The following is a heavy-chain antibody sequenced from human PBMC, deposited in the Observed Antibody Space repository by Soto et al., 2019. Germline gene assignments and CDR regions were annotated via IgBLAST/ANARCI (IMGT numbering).Heavy chain of an antibody. V-gene: IGHV3-23*01. CDR1: GFTFSRYA. D-gene: IGHD1-26*01. CDR3: AKSGSHSYFDY. CDR2: ITPSGGDT. Sequence: RLSCAAYGFTFSRYAMNWVRQAPGKGLEWVSAITPSGGDTYYADSVKGRFTISRDNSRNTLYLQMNSLRAEDTAEYYCAKSGSHSYFDYWGQGTLVTVSS. J-gene: IGHJ4*02.